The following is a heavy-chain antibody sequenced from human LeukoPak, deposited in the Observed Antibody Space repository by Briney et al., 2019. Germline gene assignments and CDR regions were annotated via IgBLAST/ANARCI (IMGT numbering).Heavy chain of an antibody. V-gene: IGHV4-39*07. CDR1: GGSISSSSYY. CDR2: ICYSGST. J-gene: IGHJ4*02. CDR3: ARSLVLRFLEWLLDY. D-gene: IGHD3-3*01. Sequence: SETLSLTCTVSGGSISSSSYYWGWIRQPPGKGLEWIGSICYSGSTNYNPSLKSRVTISVDTSKNQFSLKLSSVTAADTAVYYCARSLVLRFLEWLLDYWGQGTLVTVSS.